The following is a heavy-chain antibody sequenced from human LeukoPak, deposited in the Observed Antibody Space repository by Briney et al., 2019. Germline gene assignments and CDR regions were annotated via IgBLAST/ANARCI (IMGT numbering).Heavy chain of an antibody. CDR1: GGSISSGSYY. CDR2: IYTSGST. J-gene: IGHJ3*02. CDR3: ASVKGGYSSSSVEAFDI. Sequence: SETLSLTCTVSGGSISSGSYYWSWIRQPAGKGLEWIGRIYTSGSTNYNPSLKSRVTISVDTSKNQFSLKLSSVTAADTAVYYCASVKGGYSSSSVEAFDIWGQGTMVTVSS. D-gene: IGHD6-6*01. V-gene: IGHV4-61*02.